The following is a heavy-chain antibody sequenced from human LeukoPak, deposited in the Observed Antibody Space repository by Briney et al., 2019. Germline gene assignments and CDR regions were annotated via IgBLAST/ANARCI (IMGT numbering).Heavy chain of an antibody. J-gene: IGHJ4*02. CDR3: AKLVVMGSGTQYDY. Sequence: GGSLRLSCAASGFTFSSYAMSWVRQAPGKGLEWVAFIRYDGSNKYYADSVKGRFTISRDNSKNTLYLQMNSLRAEDTAVYYCAKLVVMGSGTQYDYWGQGTLVTVSS. CDR2: IRYDGSNK. D-gene: IGHD3-10*01. V-gene: IGHV3-30*02. CDR1: GFTFSSYA.